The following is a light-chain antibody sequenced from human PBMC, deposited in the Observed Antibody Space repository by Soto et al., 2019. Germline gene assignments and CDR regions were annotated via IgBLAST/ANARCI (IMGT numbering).Light chain of an antibody. CDR3: QQRSNWPPEFT. Sequence: EIFLTQSPATLSLSPGEIATLSCRASQSVSSYLAWYQQKPGQAPRLLIYDASNRATGIPARFSGSGSGTDFTLTISSLEPEDFAVYYCQQRSNWPPEFTFGPGTKVDIK. CDR2: DAS. CDR1: QSVSSY. V-gene: IGKV3-11*01. J-gene: IGKJ3*01.